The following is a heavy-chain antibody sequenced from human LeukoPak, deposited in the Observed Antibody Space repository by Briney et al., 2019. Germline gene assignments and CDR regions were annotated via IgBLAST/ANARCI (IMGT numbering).Heavy chain of an antibody. CDR2: IYTRGNT. Sequence: KPSETLSLTCTVSGDSINSFYWSWIRQPPGMGLEWIGCIYTRGNTNYNPSLQSRLAISADTSKNQFSLKPSSVTAADTAIYYCVRGRYYYDNWGQGTLVTVSS. CDR1: GDSINSFY. V-gene: IGHV4-59*01. CDR3: VRGRYYYDN. J-gene: IGHJ4*02.